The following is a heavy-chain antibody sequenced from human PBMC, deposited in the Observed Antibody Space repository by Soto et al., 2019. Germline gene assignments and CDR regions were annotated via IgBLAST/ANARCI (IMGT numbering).Heavy chain of an antibody. J-gene: IGHJ4*02. D-gene: IGHD4-17*01. V-gene: IGHV3-13*01. Sequence: LRLSCAASGFTFSSYDMHWVRQATGKGLEWVSAIGTAGDTYYPGSVKGRFTISRENAKNSLYLQMNSLRAGDTAVYYCARVRVTTTAYYFDYWGQGTLVTVSS. CDR3: ARVRVTTTAYYFDY. CDR1: GFTFSSYD. CDR2: IGTAGDT.